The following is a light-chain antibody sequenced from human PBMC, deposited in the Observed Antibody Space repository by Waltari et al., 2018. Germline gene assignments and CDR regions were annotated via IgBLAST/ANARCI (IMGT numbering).Light chain of an antibody. V-gene: IGKV3-20*01. CDR3: QKYVNLPAT. CDR1: QRVGRY. CDR2: DAS. J-gene: IGKJ1*01. Sequence: EIVLTQSPGTLFLSPGERATLSCRARQRVGRYLAGYQQKPGQAPRLLIYDASTRATGIPDRFSGSGSGTDFSLTISRLESEDFAVYYCQKYVNLPATFGQGTKVEIK.